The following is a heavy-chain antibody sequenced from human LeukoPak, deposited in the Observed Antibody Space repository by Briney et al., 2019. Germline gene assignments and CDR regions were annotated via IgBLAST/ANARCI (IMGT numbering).Heavy chain of an antibody. CDR1: GFTVSGSA. Sequence: GGSLRLSCAASGFTVSGSAMHWVRQASGKGLEWVGRIRSKANSYATAYAASVKGRFTISRDDSKNTAYLQMNSLKTEDTAVYYCTRHPYCSSTSCYPGFDPWGQGTLVTVSS. V-gene: IGHV3-73*01. D-gene: IGHD2-2*01. CDR2: IRSKANSYAT. CDR3: TRHPYCSSTSCYPGFDP. J-gene: IGHJ5*02.